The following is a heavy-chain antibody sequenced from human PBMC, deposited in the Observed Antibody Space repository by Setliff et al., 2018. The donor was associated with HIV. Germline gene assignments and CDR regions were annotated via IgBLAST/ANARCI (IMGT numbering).Heavy chain of an antibody. D-gene: IGHD6-19*01. Sequence: SETLSLTCGVSGYSMSSGYYWGWIRQPPGKGLEWIGNVYHTGSTYYNPSLKSRVTISVDTSKNQFSLKLSSLTAADTAVYYCARGRTQWPNYNYFDPWGLGTLVTVSS. J-gene: IGHJ5*02. CDR2: VYHTGST. CDR3: ARGRTQWPNYNYFDP. V-gene: IGHV4-38-2*01. CDR1: GYSMSSGYY.